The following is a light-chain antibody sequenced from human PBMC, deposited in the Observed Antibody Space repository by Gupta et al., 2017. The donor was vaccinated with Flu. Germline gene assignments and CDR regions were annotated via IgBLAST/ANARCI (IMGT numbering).Light chain of an antibody. Sequence: QSVLTQPPSVSGAPGQGVTISCTGSTSNIGAGFDIHWYQQLPGSGPKPLIYGNTNRPSGVPDQFSGSRPGTSASLAITGLQAEDESDYYCQSYDSSLTGSVFGTGTRVTVL. CDR2: GNT. J-gene: IGLJ1*01. CDR3: QSYDSSLTGSV. CDR1: TSNIGAGFD. V-gene: IGLV1-40*01.